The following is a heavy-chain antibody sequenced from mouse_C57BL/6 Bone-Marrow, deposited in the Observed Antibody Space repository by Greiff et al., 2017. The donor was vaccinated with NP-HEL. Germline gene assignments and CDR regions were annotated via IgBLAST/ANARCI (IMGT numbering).Heavy chain of an antibody. V-gene: IGHV5-17*01. CDR2: ISSGSSTI. Sequence: EVQVVESGGGLVKPGGSLKLSCAASGFTFSDYGMHWVRQAPEKGLEWVAYISSGSSTIYYADTVKGRFTISRDNAKNTLFLQMTSLRSEDTAMYYCARGYYGSSYFYYAMDYWGQGTSVTVSS. J-gene: IGHJ4*01. CDR1: GFTFSDYG. D-gene: IGHD1-1*01. CDR3: ARGYYGSSYFYYAMDY.